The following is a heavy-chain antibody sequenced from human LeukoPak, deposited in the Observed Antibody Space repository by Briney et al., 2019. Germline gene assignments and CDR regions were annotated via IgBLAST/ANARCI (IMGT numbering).Heavy chain of an antibody. D-gene: IGHD3-22*01. V-gene: IGHV4-39*01. J-gene: IGHJ4*02. CDR1: GGSISSSSYY. CDR2: IYYSGST. Sequence: PSETLSLTCTVSGGSISSSSYYWGWIRQPPGKGLEWIGSIYYSGSTYYNPSLKSRVTISVDTSKNQFSLKLSSVTAADTAVYYCARQGDDSSGYCYDYWGQGTLVTVSS. CDR3: ARQGDDSSGYCYDY.